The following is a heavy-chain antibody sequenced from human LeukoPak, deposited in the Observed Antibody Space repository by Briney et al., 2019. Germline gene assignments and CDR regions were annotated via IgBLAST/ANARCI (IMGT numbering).Heavy chain of an antibody. CDR1: GGSTSSSGYY. D-gene: IGHD3-3*01. Sequence: SETLSLTCTVSGGSTSSSGYYWSWIRQPPGKGLEWIGEINHSGSTNYNPSLKSRVTISVDTSKNQFSLKLSSVTAADTAVYYCATLFGVVPTYYYYYYGMDVWGQGTTVTVSS. V-gene: IGHV4-34*01. CDR2: INHSGST. J-gene: IGHJ6*02. CDR3: ATLFGVVPTYYYYYYGMDV.